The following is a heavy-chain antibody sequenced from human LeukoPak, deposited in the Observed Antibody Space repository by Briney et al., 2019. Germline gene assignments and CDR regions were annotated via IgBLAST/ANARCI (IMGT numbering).Heavy chain of an antibody. V-gene: IGHV3-23*01. CDR2: ISGFDSGT. CDR1: GFGFSTHD. CDR3: ASGNPNGDLLLDY. Sequence: GGSLRLSCVASGFGFSTHDMSWGRQTSGKGLEWVSSISGFDSGTYYTDSVRGRFTISRDTSKNTLYMQMNNLRAEDTAVYYCASGNPNGDLLLDYWGQGTLVTVSS. D-gene: IGHD4-17*01. J-gene: IGHJ4*02.